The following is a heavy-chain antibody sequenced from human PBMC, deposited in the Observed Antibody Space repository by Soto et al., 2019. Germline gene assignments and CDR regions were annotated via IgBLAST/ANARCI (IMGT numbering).Heavy chain of an antibody. V-gene: IGHV4-59*01. CDR3: ARDQLSSGLYVWFDP. D-gene: IGHD6-25*01. CDR2: IYYDGST. CDR1: GGSISTYY. J-gene: IGHJ5*02. Sequence: HVQLQESGPGLVKPSETLSLTCTVSGGSISTYYWSWIRQPPGKGLEWIGYIYYDGSTSYNPSLRSRVTISVDTSKNQFSLILSSVTSADTAVYYWARDQLSSGLYVWFDPWGQGTLVTVSS.